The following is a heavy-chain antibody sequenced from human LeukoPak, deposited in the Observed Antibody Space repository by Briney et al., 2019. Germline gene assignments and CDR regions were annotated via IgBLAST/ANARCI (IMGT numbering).Heavy chain of an antibody. V-gene: IGHV3-11*01. Sequence: GGSLRLSCVASGFPFRDYYFSWVRQAPGQGLEWLSFISASGNIIHCEGSVKGRFTISRDDAKNSVFLQMDSLRTEDTALYYRARHMVITPFDSWGQGTLVTVSS. CDR2: ISASGNII. D-gene: IGHD4/OR15-4a*01. J-gene: IGHJ4*02. CDR1: GFPFRDYY. CDR3: ARHMVITPFDS.